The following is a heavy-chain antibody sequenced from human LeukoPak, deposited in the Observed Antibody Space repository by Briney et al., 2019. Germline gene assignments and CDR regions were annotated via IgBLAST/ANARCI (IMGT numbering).Heavy chain of an antibody. J-gene: IGHJ4*02. CDR2: INSDGSST. CDR3: ARSLGGSSIDY. V-gene: IGHV3-74*01. CDR1: GFTFSSYG. Sequence: SGGSLRLSCAASGFTFSSYGMSWVRQAPGKGLVWVSRINSDGSSTSYADSVKGRFTISRDNAKNTLYLQMNSLRAEDTAVYYCARSLGGSSIDYWGQGTLVTVSS. D-gene: IGHD2-15*01.